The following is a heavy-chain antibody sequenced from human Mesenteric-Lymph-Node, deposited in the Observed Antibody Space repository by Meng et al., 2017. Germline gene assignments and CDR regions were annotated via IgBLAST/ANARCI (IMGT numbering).Heavy chain of an antibody. V-gene: IGHV3-21*01. Sequence: GESLKISCAASGFTFSSYSMNWVRQAPGKGLEWVSSISSSSSYIYYADSVKGRFTISRDNAKNTLYLQMSSLRAEDTAVYYCASGYCGGGSCPYYYYGMDVWGQGTTVTVSS. CDR2: ISSSSSYI. CDR1: GFTFSSYS. J-gene: IGHJ6*02. CDR3: ASGYCGGGSCPYYYYGMDV. D-gene: IGHD2-15*01.